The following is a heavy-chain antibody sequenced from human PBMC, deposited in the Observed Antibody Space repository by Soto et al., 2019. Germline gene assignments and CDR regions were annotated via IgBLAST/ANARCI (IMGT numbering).Heavy chain of an antibody. J-gene: IGHJ3*02. V-gene: IGHV1-3*01. Sequence: QVEHVQSGAEVKKPGASVKVSCKASGYTFTTTGYAIHWVRQAPGQRLEWMGWINVGNGNTKYSQKFQGRVTITRDTSATTAYMELSSLRSEDTAVYYCARADRGTFDIWGQGTMVTVSS. CDR3: ARADRGTFDI. D-gene: IGHD3-10*01. CDR2: INVGNGNT. CDR1: GYTFTTTGYA.